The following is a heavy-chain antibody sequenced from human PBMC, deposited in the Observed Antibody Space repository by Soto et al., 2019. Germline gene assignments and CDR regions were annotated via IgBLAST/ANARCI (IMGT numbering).Heavy chain of an antibody. CDR1: GYTFTTYA. CDR2: INAGNANT. Sequence: ASVKVSCKASGYTFTTYAFHWVRQAPGQSLEWMGWINAGNANTKYSQKFQGRVTITRDTSASTAYMELSSLRSEDTAVYYCARAKSTVVTYYFDYWGQGTLVTVSS. V-gene: IGHV1-3*01. J-gene: IGHJ4*02. D-gene: IGHD4-17*01. CDR3: ARAKSTVVTYYFDY.